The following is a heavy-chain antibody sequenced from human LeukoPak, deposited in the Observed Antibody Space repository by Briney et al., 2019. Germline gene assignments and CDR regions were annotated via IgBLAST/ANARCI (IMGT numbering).Heavy chain of an antibody. Sequence: GGSLRLSCVASGVTLSNYAMSWARQAPGKGLEWVSGISSSGSGGNTYYADSVKGRFTISRDNAKNSLYLQMSSLRDEDTAVYYCARLTTLQAGYWGQGTLVTVSS. J-gene: IGHJ4*02. CDR2: ISSSGSGGNT. V-gene: IGHV3-23*01. CDR1: GVTLSNYA. CDR3: ARLTTLQAGY. D-gene: IGHD4-11*01.